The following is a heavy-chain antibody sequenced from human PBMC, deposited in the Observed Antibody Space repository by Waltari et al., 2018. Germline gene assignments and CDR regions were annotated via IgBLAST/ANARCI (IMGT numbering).Heavy chain of an antibody. CDR1: GYTFTSYD. CDR3: ARGLPSSGWYYYYYGMDV. V-gene: IGHV1-8*01. J-gene: IGHJ6*02. D-gene: IGHD6-19*01. Sequence: QVRLVQSGAEVKKPGASVKVSCKASGYTFTSYDINWVRQATGQGLEWMGWMNPNSGNTGYAQKFQGRVTMTRNTSISTAYMELSSLRSEDSAVYYCARGLPSSGWYYYYYGMDVWGQGTTVTVSS. CDR2: MNPNSGNT.